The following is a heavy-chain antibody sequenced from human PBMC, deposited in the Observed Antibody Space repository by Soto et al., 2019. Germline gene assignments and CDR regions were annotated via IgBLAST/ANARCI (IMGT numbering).Heavy chain of an antibody. CDR3: AKGHSSGYYYFDY. CDR2: ISYDGSNK. D-gene: IGHD3-22*01. J-gene: IGHJ4*02. V-gene: IGHV3-30*18. CDR1: GFTFSSYG. Sequence: GGSLRLSCAASGFTFSSYGMHWVRQAPGKGLEWVAVISYDGSNKYYADSVKGRFTISRDNSKNTLYLQMNSLRAEDTAVYYCAKGHSSGYYYFDYWGQGTLVTVSS.